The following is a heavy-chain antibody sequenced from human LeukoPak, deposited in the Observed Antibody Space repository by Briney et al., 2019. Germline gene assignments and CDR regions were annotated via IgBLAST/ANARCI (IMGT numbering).Heavy chain of an antibody. Sequence: GGSLRLSCAASGFTFSDYYMSWIRQAPGKGLEWVSYISSSSSSTNYADSVKGRFTISRDNAKNSLYLQMNSLRAEDMAVYYCARAVKIGLYDYWGQGTLVTVSS. D-gene: IGHD3-10*01. CDR1: GFTFSDYY. J-gene: IGHJ4*02. V-gene: IGHV3-11*06. CDR3: ARAVKIGLYDY. CDR2: ISSSSSST.